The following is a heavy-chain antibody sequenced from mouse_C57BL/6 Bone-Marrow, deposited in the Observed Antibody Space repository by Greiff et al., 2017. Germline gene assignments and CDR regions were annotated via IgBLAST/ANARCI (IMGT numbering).Heavy chain of an antibody. CDR2: IYPGGGYT. D-gene: IGHD3-3*01. CDR3: ARKGPMDY. J-gene: IGHJ4*01. Sequence: VQLQESGAELVRPGTSVKMSCKASGYTFTNYWIGWAKQRPGHGLEWIGDIYPGGGYTNYNEKFKGKATLTADKSSSTAYMQFSSLTSEDSAIYYCARKGPMDYWGQGTSVTVSS. CDR1: GYTFTNYW. V-gene: IGHV1-63*01.